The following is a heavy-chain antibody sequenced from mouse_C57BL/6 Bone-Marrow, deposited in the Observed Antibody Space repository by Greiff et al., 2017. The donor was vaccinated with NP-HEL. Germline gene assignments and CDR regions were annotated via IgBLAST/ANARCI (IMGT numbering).Heavy chain of an antibody. CDR1: GFTFSSYA. CDR2: ISDGGSYT. CDR3: ARDFDGLLAY. D-gene: IGHD2-3*01. J-gene: IGHJ3*01. V-gene: IGHV5-4*01. Sequence: EVKLMESGGGLVKPGGSLKLSCAASGFTFSSYAMSWVRQTPEKRLEWVATISDGGSYTYYPDNVKGRFTISRDNAKNNLYLQMSHLKSEDTAMYYCARDFDGLLAYWGQGTLVTVSA.